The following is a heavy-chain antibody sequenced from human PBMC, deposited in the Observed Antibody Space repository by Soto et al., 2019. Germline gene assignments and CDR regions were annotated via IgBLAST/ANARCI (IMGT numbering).Heavy chain of an antibody. Sequence: QVQLVQSGAEVKKPGSSVKVSCKASGGTFSSYTISWVRQAPGQGLEWMGRIIPILVIANYAQKFQGRVTITADKSTSTAYMELSSLRSEDTAVYYCAPGSIAAADDYWGQGTLVTVSS. CDR1: GGTFSSYT. CDR3: APGSIAAADDY. V-gene: IGHV1-69*02. CDR2: IIPILVIA. J-gene: IGHJ4*02. D-gene: IGHD6-13*01.